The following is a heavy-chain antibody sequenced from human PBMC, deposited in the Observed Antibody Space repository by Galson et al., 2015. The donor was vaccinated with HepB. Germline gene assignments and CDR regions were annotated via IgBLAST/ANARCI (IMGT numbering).Heavy chain of an antibody. D-gene: IGHD2-15*01. CDR2: ISYDGSNK. V-gene: IGHV3-30*04. Sequence: SLRLSCAASGFTFSSYAMHWVRQAPGKGLEWVAVISYDGSNKYYADSVKGRFTISRDNSKNTLYLQMNSLRAEDTAVYYCARDKIPVVVSRGAFDIWGQGTMVTVSS. J-gene: IGHJ3*02. CDR1: GFTFSSYA. CDR3: ARDKIPVVVSRGAFDI.